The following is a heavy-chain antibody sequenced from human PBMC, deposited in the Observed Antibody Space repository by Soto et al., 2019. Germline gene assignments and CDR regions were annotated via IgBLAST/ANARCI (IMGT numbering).Heavy chain of an antibody. CDR1: GFTFGSYA. Sequence: PGGSLRLSCAASGFTFGSYAMSWVRQAPGRGLEWVSAISGSGGSTYYADSVKGRFTISRDNSKNTLYLQMNSLGAEDTAVYYCAKARGSSPTAPGRYWGQGSLVTVSS. V-gene: IGHV3-23*01. CDR3: AKARGSSPTAPGRY. CDR2: ISGSGGST. D-gene: IGHD3-16*01. J-gene: IGHJ4*02.